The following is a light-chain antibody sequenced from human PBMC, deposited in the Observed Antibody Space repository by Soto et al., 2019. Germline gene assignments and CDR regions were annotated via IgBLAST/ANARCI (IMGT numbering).Light chain of an antibody. Sequence: QAVVTQEPSFSVSPGGTVTLTCGLSSGSVSTTYYPSWYQQTPGQAPRTLIYSTNTRSSGVPDRFSGSILGNKAALTITGAQADDESDYYCMLYMAGGYVVFGGGTQLTVL. V-gene: IGLV8-61*01. CDR3: MLYMAGGYVV. J-gene: IGLJ2*01. CDR2: STN. CDR1: SGSVSTTYY.